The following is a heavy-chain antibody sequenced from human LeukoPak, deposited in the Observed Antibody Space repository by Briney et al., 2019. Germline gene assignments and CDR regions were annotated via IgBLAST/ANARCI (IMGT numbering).Heavy chain of an antibody. CDR3: AKEPCYCSGGSCGANWFDP. Sequence: PGGSLRLSCAASGFTVSSNYMSWVRQAPGKGLECVSAISGSGGSTYYADSVKGRFTIPRDNSKNTLYLQMNSLRGEDTAVYYCAKEPCYCSGGSCGANWFDPWGQGTLVTVSS. CDR1: GFTVSSNY. V-gene: IGHV3-23*01. J-gene: IGHJ5*02. D-gene: IGHD2-15*01. CDR2: ISGSGGST.